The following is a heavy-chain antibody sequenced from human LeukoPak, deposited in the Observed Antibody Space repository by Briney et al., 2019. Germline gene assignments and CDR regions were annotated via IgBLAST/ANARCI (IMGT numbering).Heavy chain of an antibody. V-gene: IGHV1-2*02. CDR3: AGQKDPRPIDY. CDR1: GYTFTSYA. CDR2: IHPNTGAT. Sequence: GASVKVSCKASGYTFTSYAMNWVRQAPGQGLEWMGWIHPNTGATIYAQKFQGRVTMTRDTSISTAYMELSELRSDDTAVYYCAGQKDPRPIDYWGQGTLITVSS. J-gene: IGHJ4*02.